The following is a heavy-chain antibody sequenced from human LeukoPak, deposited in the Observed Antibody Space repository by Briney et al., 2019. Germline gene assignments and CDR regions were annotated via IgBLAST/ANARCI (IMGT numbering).Heavy chain of an antibody. Sequence: GGSLTLSCAPSGFTFSSHAMIWVREAPGEGLEWVTAISGSGGSTYYADSVKGRFTISRDNSKNTLYLQMNSLRAEDTAVYYCAKETGPGGYWGQGTLVTVSS. CDR1: GFTFSSHA. CDR2: ISGSGGST. CDR3: AKETGPGGY. V-gene: IGHV3-23*01. J-gene: IGHJ4*02. D-gene: IGHD3-9*01.